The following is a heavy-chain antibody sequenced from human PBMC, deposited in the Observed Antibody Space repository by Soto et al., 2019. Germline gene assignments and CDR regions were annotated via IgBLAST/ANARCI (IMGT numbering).Heavy chain of an antibody. CDR3: ARGYDFWSGYSGGYMDV. CDR2: MNPNSGNT. J-gene: IGHJ6*03. Sequence: QVQLVQSGAEVKKPGASVKVSCKASGYTFTSYDINWVRQATGQGREWMGWMNPNSGNTGYAQKFQGRVTMTRNTSISKAYMELSSLRSEDTAVYYCARGYDFWSGYSGGYMDVWGKGTTVTVSS. V-gene: IGHV1-8*01. D-gene: IGHD3-3*01. CDR1: GYTFTSYD.